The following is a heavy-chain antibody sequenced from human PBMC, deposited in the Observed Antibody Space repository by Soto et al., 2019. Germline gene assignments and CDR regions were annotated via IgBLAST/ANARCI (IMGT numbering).Heavy chain of an antibody. CDR2: INHSGST. V-gene: IGHV4-34*01. CDR1: GGSFSGYY. Sequence: PSETLSLTCAVYGGSFSGYYWSWIRQPPGKGLEWIGEINHSGSTNYNPSLKSRVTISVDTSKNQFSLKLSSVTAADTAVYYCARGGTIVVVGEPLSESQKTDFDYWGQGTLVTVSS. J-gene: IGHJ4*02. D-gene: IGHD2-15*01. CDR3: ARGGTIVVVGEPLSESQKTDFDY.